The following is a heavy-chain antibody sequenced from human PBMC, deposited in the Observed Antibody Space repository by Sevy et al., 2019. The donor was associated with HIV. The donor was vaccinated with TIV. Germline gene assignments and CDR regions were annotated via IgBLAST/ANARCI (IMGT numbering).Heavy chain of an antibody. CDR2: ISGSGGST. Sequence: GGSLRLSCAASGFTFSSYAMSWVRQAPGKGLEWVSAISGSGGSTYYADSVKGRFTISRDNSKNTLYLQMNSLRAEDTAVYYCAKEPSEAHYDIFTGYSRSGYFDYWGQGTLVTVSS. V-gene: IGHV3-23*01. J-gene: IGHJ4*02. D-gene: IGHD3-9*01. CDR3: AKEPSEAHYDIFTGYSRSGYFDY. CDR1: GFTFSSYA.